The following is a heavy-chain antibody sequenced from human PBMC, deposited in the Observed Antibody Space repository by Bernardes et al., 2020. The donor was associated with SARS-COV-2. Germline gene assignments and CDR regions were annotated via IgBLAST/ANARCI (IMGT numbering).Heavy chain of an antibody. CDR2: ITISSTYI. CDR3: VRDDAKSRYSDSSYRSYGMDV. D-gene: IGHD2-15*01. V-gene: IGHV3-21*01. J-gene: IGHJ6*02. Sequence: GGSLRLSCAASGFSFGTHTMNWVRQAPGKGLEWISSITISSTYISYADSVKGRFTISRDNAKKSLFLQMNSLREEDTAVYYCVRDDAKSRYSDSSYRSYGMDVWGQGTTVTVSS. CDR1: GFSFGTHT.